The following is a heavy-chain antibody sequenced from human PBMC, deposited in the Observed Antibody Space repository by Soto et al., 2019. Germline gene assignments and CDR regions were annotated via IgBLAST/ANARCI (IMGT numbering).Heavy chain of an antibody. CDR2: ICHSGGNK. J-gene: IGHJ4*02. D-gene: IGHD2-2*01. Sequence: EVQLLESGGGLVQPGGSLRLSCAASGFTFSSYGMSWVRQAPGKGLEWVSAICHSGGNKYYADSVKGRFAISRDNSKNTLYLQMNSLRAEDTAVYYCATFIFCSSTSCYGREGGYWGQGTLVTVSS. CDR1: GFTFSSYG. CDR3: ATFIFCSSTSCYGREGGY. V-gene: IGHV3-23*01.